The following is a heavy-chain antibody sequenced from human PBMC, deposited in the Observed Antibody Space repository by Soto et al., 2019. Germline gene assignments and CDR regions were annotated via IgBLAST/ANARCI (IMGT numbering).Heavy chain of an antibody. V-gene: IGHV1-18*01. CDR3: ARGYYDSSGYYDLDAFDI. D-gene: IGHD3-22*01. CDR2: ISAYNGNT. Sequence: ASVKVSCKASGYTFTSYGISWVRQAPGQGLEWMGWISAYNGNTNYAQKLQGRVTMTTDTSTSTAYMELRSLRSDDTAVYYCARGYYDSSGYYDLDAFDIWGQGTMVTVSS. CDR1: GYTFTSYG. J-gene: IGHJ3*02.